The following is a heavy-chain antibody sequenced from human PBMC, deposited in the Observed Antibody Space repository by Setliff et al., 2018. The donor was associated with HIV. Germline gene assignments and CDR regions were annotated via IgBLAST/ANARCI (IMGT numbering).Heavy chain of an antibody. CDR1: GDSISSSSYY. V-gene: IGHV4-39*01. Sequence: PSETLSLTCSVSGDSISSSSYYWGWIRQPPGKGLEWIGSIYYSGSTYYNPSLNSRVTISVDASKNQFSLKLSSETAADTAVYYCASLPPLYDSSGYYFDYWGQGTLVTVSS. D-gene: IGHD3-22*01. CDR3: ASLPPLYDSSGYYFDY. J-gene: IGHJ4*02. CDR2: IYYSGST.